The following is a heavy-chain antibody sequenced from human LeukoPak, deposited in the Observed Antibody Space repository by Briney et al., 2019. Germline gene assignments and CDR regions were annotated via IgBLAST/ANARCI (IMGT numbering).Heavy chain of an antibody. CDR1: GFINNYG. Sequence: GGSLRLSCAASGFINNYGLIWVRREPGKGGEGVSAISNDGGGTQYTDFVKGRFTISRDNSKNTLFLQMSSLRAEDTALYFCAKGSSGYFADLWGQGTLVTVSS. V-gene: IGHV3-23*01. D-gene: IGHD3-22*01. CDR2: ISNDGGGT. CDR3: AKGSSGYFADL. J-gene: IGHJ5*02.